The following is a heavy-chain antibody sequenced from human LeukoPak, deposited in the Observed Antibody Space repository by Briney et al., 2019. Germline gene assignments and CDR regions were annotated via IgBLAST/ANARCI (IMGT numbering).Heavy chain of an antibody. CDR2: IYYSGST. D-gene: IGHD4-23*01. CDR3: ATRLNRGATVTTPDY. V-gene: IGHV4-39*01. Sequence: SETLSLTCTVSGGSVSNTNYYWGWIRQSPGKGLDWIGSIYYSGSTYYNPSLKSRVTISVDMSKNQVSLKLSSVTAADTAVYYCATRLNRGATVTTPDYWGQGTLVTVSS. J-gene: IGHJ4*02. CDR1: GGSVSNTNYY.